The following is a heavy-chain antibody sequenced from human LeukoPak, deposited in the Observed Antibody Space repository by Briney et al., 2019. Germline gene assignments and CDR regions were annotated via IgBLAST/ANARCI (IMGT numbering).Heavy chain of an antibody. V-gene: IGHV3-23*01. J-gene: IGHJ4*02. CDR3: AKETVSGGGFDY. CDR1: GFTFSSYG. CDR2: ISGSGGST. D-gene: IGHD3-10*01. Sequence: GSLRLSCAASGFTFSSYGMSWVRQAPGKGLEWVSAISGSGGSTYYADSVKGRFTISRDTSKNTLYLQMNSLRVDDTAVYYCAKETVSGGGFDYWGGGTLVTVSS.